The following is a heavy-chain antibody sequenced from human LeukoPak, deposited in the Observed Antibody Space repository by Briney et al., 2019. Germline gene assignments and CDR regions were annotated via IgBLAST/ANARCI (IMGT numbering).Heavy chain of an antibody. CDR3: ASGTGDY. Sequence: ASVKVSCKTSGYTFTTSSIHWVRQAPGQRLEWVGWIHSGNGNTKYSQKFQGRVTVTRDTSASTAHMELSSLRSEDTAVYYCASGTGDYWGQGTLVTVSS. V-gene: IGHV1-3*01. CDR2: IHSGNGNT. CDR1: GYTFTTSS. J-gene: IGHJ4*02.